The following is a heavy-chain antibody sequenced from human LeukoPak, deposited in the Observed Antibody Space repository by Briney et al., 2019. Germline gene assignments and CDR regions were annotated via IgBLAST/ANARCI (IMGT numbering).Heavy chain of an antibody. CDR3: ARLSSSSPRTYFDY. Sequence: SETLSLTCAVYGGSFSGYYWSWIRQPPGKGLEWIGEINHSGSTNYNPSLKSRVTISVDTSKNQFSLKLSPVTAADTAVYYCARLSSSSPRTYFDYWGQGTLVTVSS. V-gene: IGHV4-34*01. CDR1: GGSFSGYY. J-gene: IGHJ4*02. CDR2: INHSGST. D-gene: IGHD6-13*01.